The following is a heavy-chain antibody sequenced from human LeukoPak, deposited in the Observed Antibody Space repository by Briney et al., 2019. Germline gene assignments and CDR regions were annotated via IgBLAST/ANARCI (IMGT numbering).Heavy chain of an antibody. CDR1: GSTFNNYE. CDR3: ARAGYSILSPFDY. Sequence: GGSLRLSCAASGSTFNNYEMNWVRQAPGKGLEWVSYISSSSITIYYADSVEGRFTISRDNAKSSLYLQMNSLRAEDTAVYYCARAGYSILSPFDYWGQGTLVTVSS. D-gene: IGHD5/OR15-5a*01. J-gene: IGHJ4*02. CDR2: ISSSSITI. V-gene: IGHV3-48*03.